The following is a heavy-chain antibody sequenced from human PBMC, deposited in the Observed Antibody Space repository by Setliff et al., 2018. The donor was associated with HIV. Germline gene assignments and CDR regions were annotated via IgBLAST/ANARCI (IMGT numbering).Heavy chain of an antibody. Sequence: ASVKVXXXTSGYTFTVNHLRWVRQAPGQGVEWVGKISPDSGDTFYAQKFQGRVTLTRDTSITTAYMELSTLRDDDTAVYYCARARDNGDYYYYYYMDVWGKGTTVTVSS. CDR2: ISPDSGDT. V-gene: IGHV1-2*02. J-gene: IGHJ6*03. D-gene: IGHD2-8*01. CDR3: ARARDNGDYYYYYYMDV. CDR1: GYTFTVNH.